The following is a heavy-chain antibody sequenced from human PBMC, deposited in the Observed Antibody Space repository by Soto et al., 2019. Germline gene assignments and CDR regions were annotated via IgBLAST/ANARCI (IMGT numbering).Heavy chain of an antibody. CDR2: IDSRRDYI. CDR1: GFTFSSYS. V-gene: IGHV3-21*02. CDR3: ATSVPAHPFDF. J-gene: IGHJ3*01. D-gene: IGHD2-2*01. Sequence: EVQLVESGGGLVKPGESLRLSCAASGFTFSSYSMNWIRQGPGKGLEWVSSIDSRRDYIFYADSVRGRFTISSDNAKNSLSLQMNSLRAEDTAVYDCATSVPAHPFDFWGQGPMVSVSS.